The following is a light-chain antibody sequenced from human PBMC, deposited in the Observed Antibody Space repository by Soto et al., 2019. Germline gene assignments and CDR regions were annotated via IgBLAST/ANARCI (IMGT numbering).Light chain of an antibody. J-gene: IGKJ5*01. V-gene: IGKV1-9*01. CDR1: QGISSY. CDR3: QQLKSYPLT. CDR2: AAS. Sequence: DIQLTPSPSFLSASVGDRVTITCRASQGISSYLAWYQQKPGKAPKLLIYAASTLQSGVPSRFSGSGSGTECTLTISSLQPEDFATYYCQQLKSYPLTFGQGTRLEIK.